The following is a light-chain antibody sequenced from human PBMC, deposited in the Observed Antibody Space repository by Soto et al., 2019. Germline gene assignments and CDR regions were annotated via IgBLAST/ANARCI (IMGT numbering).Light chain of an antibody. CDR2: GAS. CDR3: QQYGSSPR. J-gene: IGKJ4*01. V-gene: IGKV3-20*01. Sequence: EIVLTQSPGTLSLSPWERATLSCRASQSVSSSYLAWYQQKPGQAPRLLIYGASSRATGIPDRFSGSGSGTDFTLTISRLEPEDFAVYYCQQYGSSPRFGGGTKVDI. CDR1: QSVSSSY.